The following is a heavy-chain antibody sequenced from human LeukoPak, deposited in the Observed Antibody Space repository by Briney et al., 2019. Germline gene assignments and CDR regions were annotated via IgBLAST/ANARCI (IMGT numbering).Heavy chain of an antibody. CDR3: ARSAQAARYCSSTSCSGFDP. CDR2: IIPILGIA. V-gene: IGHV1-69*04. CDR1: GGTFSSYA. Sequence: SVKVSCKASGGTFSSYAISWVRQAPGQGLEWMGRIIPILGIANYAQKFQGRVTITRDTSASTAYMELSSLRSEDTAVYYCARSAQAARYCSSTSCSGFDPWGQGTLVTVSS. J-gene: IGHJ5*02. D-gene: IGHD2-2*01.